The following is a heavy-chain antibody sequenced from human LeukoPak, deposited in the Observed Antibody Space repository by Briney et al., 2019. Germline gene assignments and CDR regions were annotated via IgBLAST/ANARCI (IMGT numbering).Heavy chain of an antibody. CDR3: ARDPYYYDSSGYYHFDY. V-gene: IGHV3-21*01. Sequence: PGGSLRLSCAASGFTFSSYSMNWVRQAPGKGLEGVSYISSSRNYIFYADSVKGRFTISRYNAKKSLYLQMNSLRAEDTAVYYCARDPYYYDSSGYYHFDYWGQGTLVTVSS. J-gene: IGHJ4*02. D-gene: IGHD3-22*01. CDR1: GFTFSSYS. CDR2: ISSSRNYI.